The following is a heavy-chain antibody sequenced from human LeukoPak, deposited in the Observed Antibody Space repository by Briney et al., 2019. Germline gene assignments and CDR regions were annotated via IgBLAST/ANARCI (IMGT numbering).Heavy chain of an antibody. CDR2: IKSDGSST. Sequence: GGSVRLSCAGSGFTFSSYWMHWVRQAPGKGLVWVSRIKSDGSSTSYADSVKGRFTIARDNAKNTLYLQMNSLRPEDTAVYYCARNDYLEDWVQGTLVTVPS. CDR3: ARNDYLED. J-gene: IGHJ1*01. V-gene: IGHV3-74*01. CDR1: GFTFSSYW.